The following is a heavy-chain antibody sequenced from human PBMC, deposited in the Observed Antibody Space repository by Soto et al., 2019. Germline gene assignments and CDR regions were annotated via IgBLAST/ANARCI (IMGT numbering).Heavy chain of an antibody. CDR1: GFTVSSNY. Sequence: GGSLTLSCAASGFTVSSNYMSWVRQAPGKGLEWVSVIYSGGSTYYADSVKGRFTISRDNSKNTLYLQMNSLRAEDTAVYYCARDGFWESYFDYWGQGTLVTVSS. D-gene: IGHD3-16*01. CDR3: ARDGFWESYFDY. V-gene: IGHV3-53*01. J-gene: IGHJ4*02. CDR2: IYSGGST.